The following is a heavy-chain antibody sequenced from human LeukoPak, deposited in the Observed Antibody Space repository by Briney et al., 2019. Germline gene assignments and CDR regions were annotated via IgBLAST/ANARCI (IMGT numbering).Heavy chain of an antibody. CDR1: GYTLTELS. CDR3: ATVLGSSGWSFDY. D-gene: IGHD6-19*01. J-gene: IGHJ4*02. CDR2: FDPEDGET. Sequence: ASVKVFCKVSGYTLTELSMHWVRQAPGKGLEWMGGFDPEDGETIYAQKFQGRVTMTEDTSTDTAYMELSSLRSEDTAVYYCATVLGSSGWSFDYWGQGTLVTVSS. V-gene: IGHV1-24*01.